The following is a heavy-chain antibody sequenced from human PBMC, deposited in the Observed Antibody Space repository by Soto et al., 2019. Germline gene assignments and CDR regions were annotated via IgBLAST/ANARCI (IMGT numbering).Heavy chain of an antibody. J-gene: IGHJ4*02. CDR3: ARERRKVLRFLEWLLYFDY. CDR2: INHSGST. V-gene: IGHV4-34*01. D-gene: IGHD3-3*01. Sequence: QVQLQQWGAGLLKPSETLSLTCAVYGGSFSGYYWSWIRQPPGKGLEWIGEINHSGSTNYNPSLKSRVTISVDTSKNQSSLKPSSVTAADTAVYYCARERRKVLRFLEWLLYFDYWGQGTLVTVSS. CDR1: GGSFSGYY.